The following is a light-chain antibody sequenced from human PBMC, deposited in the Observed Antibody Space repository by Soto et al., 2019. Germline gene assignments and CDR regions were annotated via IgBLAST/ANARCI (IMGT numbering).Light chain of an antibody. V-gene: IGLV2-14*01. J-gene: IGLJ2*01. CDR3: CSYTSSNSYVV. CDR1: SSDVGGYNS. Sequence: QSALTQPASVSGSPGQSITISCTGTSSDVGGYNSVSWYQQHPGKAPKLMIYEVSNRPSGVSNRFSGSKSGNTASLTISGLQAEDEADYYCCSYTSSNSYVVFGGGTKLTVL. CDR2: EVS.